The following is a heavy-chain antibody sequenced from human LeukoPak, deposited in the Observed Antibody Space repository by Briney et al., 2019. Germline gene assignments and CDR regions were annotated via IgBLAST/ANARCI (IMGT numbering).Heavy chain of an antibody. V-gene: IGHV3-33*06. CDR3: AKVGYDSSGYSYTDY. D-gene: IGHD3-22*01. CDR1: GFTFSSYG. J-gene: IGHJ4*02. Sequence: GGSLRLSCAASGFTFSSYGMHWVRQAPGKGLEWVAVIWYDGSNKYYADSVKGRFTISRDNSKNTLYLQMNSLRAEDTAVYYCAKVGYDSSGYSYTDYWGQGTLVTVSS. CDR2: IWYDGSNK.